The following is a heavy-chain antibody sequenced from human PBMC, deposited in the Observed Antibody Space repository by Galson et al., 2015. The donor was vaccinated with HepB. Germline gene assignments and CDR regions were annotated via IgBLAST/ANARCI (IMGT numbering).Heavy chain of an antibody. CDR2: IFWDDDK. CDR3: THVQLRSFVWLSAY. Sequence: PALVKPTQTLTLTCSFSGFSLPTNGVGVGWIRQPPGKALEWLADIFWDDDKRYSPSLKSRLTVTKDTSKNQVVLTMTNVDPVDTATYYCTHVQLRSFVWLSAYWGQGALVTVSP. V-gene: IGHV2-5*02. CDR1: GFSLPTNGVG. D-gene: IGHD3-9*01. J-gene: IGHJ4*02.